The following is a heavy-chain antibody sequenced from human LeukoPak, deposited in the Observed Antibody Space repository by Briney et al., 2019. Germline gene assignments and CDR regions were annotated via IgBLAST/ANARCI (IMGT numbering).Heavy chain of an antibody. V-gene: IGHV3-48*01. CDR2: ISPSATTI. D-gene: IGHD6-6*01. CDR1: AFTFSGYS. J-gene: IGHJ4*02. CDR3: AREYSSSSGRSFDY. Sequence: GGSLRLSCAASAFTFSGYSMNWVRQAPGKGLEWVSYISPSATTIYYADSVKGRFTISRDNAKNSLYLQMNSLRAEDTAVYYCAREYSSSSGRSFDYWGQGTLVTVSS.